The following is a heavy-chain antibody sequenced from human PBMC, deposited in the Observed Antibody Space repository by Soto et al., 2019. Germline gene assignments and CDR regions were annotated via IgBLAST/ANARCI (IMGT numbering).Heavy chain of an antibody. CDR2: INAGNGNT. J-gene: IGHJ4*02. V-gene: IGHV1-3*01. D-gene: IGHD4-17*01. CDR3: ARVTVTTNGGDY. CDR1: GYTFTSYA. Sequence: QVPLVQSGAEVKKPGASVKVSCKASGYTFTSYAMHWVRQAPGQRLEWMGWINAGNGNTKYSQKFQGRVTITRDTSASTAYMELSSLRSEDTAVYYCARVTVTTNGGDYWGQGTLVTVSS.